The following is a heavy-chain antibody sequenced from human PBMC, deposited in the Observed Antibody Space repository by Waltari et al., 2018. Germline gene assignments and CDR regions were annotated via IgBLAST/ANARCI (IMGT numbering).Heavy chain of an antibody. J-gene: IGHJ4*02. D-gene: IGHD6-19*01. CDR3: ARVDAVAGTVDY. Sequence: QVQLQESGPGLVKPSETLSLTCTVSGGSISSYYWSWIRQPPGKGLEWIGYIYYSGSTNDNPSLKSRVTISVDTSKNQFSLKLSSVTAADTAVYYCARVDAVAGTVDYWGQGTLVTVSS. CDR1: GGSISSYY. CDR2: IYYSGST. V-gene: IGHV4-59*01.